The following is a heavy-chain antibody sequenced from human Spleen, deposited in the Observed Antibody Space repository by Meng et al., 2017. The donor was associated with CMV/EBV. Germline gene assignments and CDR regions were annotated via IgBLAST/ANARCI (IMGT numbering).Heavy chain of an antibody. V-gene: IGHV3-66*02. Sequence: GESLKISCVASGFTFDVYAMHWVRQAPGKGLEWVSVIYSGGSTYYADSVKGRFTISRDNSKNTLYLQMNSLRAEDTAVYYCARDGRQQSMAAKTYYYYGMDVWGQGTTVTVSS. CDR1: GFTFDVYA. J-gene: IGHJ6*02. D-gene: IGHD1-26*01. CDR3: ARDGRQQSMAAKTYYYYGMDV. CDR2: IYSGGST.